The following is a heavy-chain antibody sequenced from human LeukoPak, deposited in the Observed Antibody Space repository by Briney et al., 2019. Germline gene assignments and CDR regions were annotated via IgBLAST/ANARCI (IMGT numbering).Heavy chain of an antibody. V-gene: IGHV3-9*01. CDR2: ISWNSGSI. Sequence: WIRQPPGKGLEWVSGISWNSGSIGYADSVKGRFTISRDNAKNTLHLQMNSLRAEDTAVYYCARDTLVSGHAFDIWGQGTMVTVSS. D-gene: IGHD6-19*01. CDR3: ARDTLVSGHAFDI. J-gene: IGHJ3*02.